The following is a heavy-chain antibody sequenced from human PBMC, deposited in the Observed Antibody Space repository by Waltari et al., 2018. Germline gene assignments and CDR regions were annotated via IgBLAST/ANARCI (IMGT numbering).Heavy chain of an antibody. V-gene: IGHV3-15*01. CDR2: MKSKTDGGTT. D-gene: IGHD3-9*01. CDR3: TTYTPTGYYDILPGHYRGYYYYYMDV. Sequence: EVQLVESGGGLVKPGGSLRLSCAASGFTFSNAWMSWVRQAPGKGLEWVGRMKSKTDGGTTDYAAPGKGRVTISIYDSTNTLYLQMNSLKTEDTAVYYCTTYTPTGYYDILPGHYRGYYYYYMDVWGKGTTVTVSS. CDR1: GFTFSNAW. J-gene: IGHJ6*03.